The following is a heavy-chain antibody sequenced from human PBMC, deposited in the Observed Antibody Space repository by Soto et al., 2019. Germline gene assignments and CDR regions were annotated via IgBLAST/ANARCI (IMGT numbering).Heavy chain of an antibody. CDR2: VSANGQAI. D-gene: IGHD3-10*01. CDR3: AKDRHYPRDYFHY. Sequence: EVQLLESGGGLVQPGGSLRLSCTDSGFTVSSFAISWVRLAPGNSLEWVSAVSANGQAIYCADSVGGRFTISRDNSKNTVFLHMDSLSAEDTAVSVWAKDRHYPRDYFHYWCQGNLVTASS. V-gene: IGHV3-23*01. CDR1: GFTVSSFA. J-gene: IGHJ4*02.